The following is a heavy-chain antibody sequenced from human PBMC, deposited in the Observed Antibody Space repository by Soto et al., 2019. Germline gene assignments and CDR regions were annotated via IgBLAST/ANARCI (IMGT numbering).Heavy chain of an antibody. CDR1: GGTFSSYA. J-gene: IGHJ1*01. V-gene: IGHV1-69*01. CDR2: IIPIFGTA. CDR3: ARDGVPEYYYDSSGYPEYFQH. Sequence: QVQLVQSGAEVKKPGSSVKVSCTASGGTFSSYAISWVRQAPGQGLEWMGGIIPIFGTANYAQKFQGRVTITADESTSTAYMELSSLRSEDTAVYYCARDGVPEYYYDSSGYPEYFQHWGQGTLVTVSS. D-gene: IGHD3-22*01.